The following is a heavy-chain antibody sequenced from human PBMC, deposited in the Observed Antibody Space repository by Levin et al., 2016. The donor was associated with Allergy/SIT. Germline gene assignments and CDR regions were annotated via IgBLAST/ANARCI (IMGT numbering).Heavy chain of an antibody. D-gene: IGHD3-22*01. Sequence: WIRQPPGKGLEWIGEINHSGSTNYNPSLKSRVTISVDTSKNQFSLKLSSVTAADTAVYYCARGNSSGYFDYWGQGTLVTVSS. J-gene: IGHJ4*02. CDR3: ARGNSSGYFDY. V-gene: IGHV4-34*01. CDR2: INHSGST.